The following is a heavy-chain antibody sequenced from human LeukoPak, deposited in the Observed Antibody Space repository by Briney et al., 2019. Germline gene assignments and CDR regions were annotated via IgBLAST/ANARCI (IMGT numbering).Heavy chain of an antibody. CDR2: ISGSGGST. CDR3: AKDRSTMVRGVIYAFDI. Sequence: GGSLRLSCAASGFTFSSYAMSWVRQAPGKGLEWVSAISGSGGSTYYADSVKGRFTISRDNSKNTLYLQMNSLRAEDTAVYYCAKDRSTMVRGVIYAFDIWGQGTMVTVSS. V-gene: IGHV3-23*01. D-gene: IGHD3-10*01. J-gene: IGHJ3*02. CDR1: GFTFSSYA.